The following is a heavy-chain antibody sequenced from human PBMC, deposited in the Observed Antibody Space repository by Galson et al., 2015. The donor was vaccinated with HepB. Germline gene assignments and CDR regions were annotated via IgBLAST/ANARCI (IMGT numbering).Heavy chain of an antibody. CDR2: ISSNGGST. J-gene: IGHJ6*02. D-gene: IGHD4-17*01. V-gene: IGHV3-64D*06. CDR1: GFTFSSYA. Sequence: SLRLSCAASGFTFSSYAMHWVRQAPGKGLEYVSAISSNGGSTYYADSVKGRFTISRDNSKNTLYLQMSSLRAEDTAVHYCVKDSTVTTSYYYYGMDVWGQGTTVTVSS. CDR3: VKDSTVTTSYYYYGMDV.